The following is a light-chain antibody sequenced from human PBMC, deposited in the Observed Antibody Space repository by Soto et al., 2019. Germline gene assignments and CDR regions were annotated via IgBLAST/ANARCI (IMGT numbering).Light chain of an antibody. CDR3: QQYCSSPHT. Sequence: EIVLTQSPCTLSLSPGERATLSCRASQSVSSSYLAWYQQKPGQAPRLLIYGASSRATGIPARFSGSGSGTDFTLTISRLEPEDFAVYYWQQYCSSPHTFGQGTKLEIK. CDR1: QSVSSSY. J-gene: IGKJ2*01. CDR2: GAS. V-gene: IGKV3-20*01.